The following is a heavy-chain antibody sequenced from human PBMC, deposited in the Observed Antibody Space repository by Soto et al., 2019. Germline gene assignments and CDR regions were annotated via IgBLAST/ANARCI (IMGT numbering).Heavy chain of an antibody. CDR2: ISYDGSNK. CDR1: GFTFSSYA. J-gene: IGHJ6*02. CDR3: ARGSDYYGSVNPLGYGMDV. Sequence: QVPLVESGGGVVQPGRSLRLSCAASGFTFSSYAMHWVRQAPGKGLEWVAVISYDGSNKYYADSVKGRFTISRDNSKNTLYLQMNSLRAEDTAVYYCARGSDYYGSVNPLGYGMDVWGQGTTVTVSS. V-gene: IGHV3-30-3*01. D-gene: IGHD3-10*01.